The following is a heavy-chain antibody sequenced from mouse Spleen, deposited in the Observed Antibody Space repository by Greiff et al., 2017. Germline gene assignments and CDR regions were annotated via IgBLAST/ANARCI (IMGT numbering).Heavy chain of an antibody. Sequence: VQVVESGPGLVAPSQSLSITCTVSGFSLTSYGVHWVRQPPGKGLEWLGVIWAGGSTNYNSALMSRLSISKDNSKSQVFLKMNSLQTDDTAMYYCARDDYRYDGGAWFAYWGQGTLVTVSA. V-gene: IGHV2-9*02. D-gene: IGHD2-14*01. CDR2: IWAGGST. CDR1: GFSLTSYG. J-gene: IGHJ3*01. CDR3: ARDDYRYDGGAWFAY.